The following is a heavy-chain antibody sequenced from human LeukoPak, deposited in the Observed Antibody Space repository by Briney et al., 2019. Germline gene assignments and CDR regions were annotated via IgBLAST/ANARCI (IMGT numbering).Heavy chain of an antibody. V-gene: IGHV1-18*01. CDR2: ISAYNGNT. Sequence: ASVKVSCKASGYTFTSYGISWVRRAPGQGLEWMGWISAYNGNTNYAQKLQGRVTMTTDTSTSTAYMELRSLRSDDTAVYYCARESYYDFWSGYEPYYYGMDVWGQGTTVTVSS. J-gene: IGHJ6*02. CDR1: GYTFTSYG. CDR3: ARESYYDFWSGYEPYYYGMDV. D-gene: IGHD3-3*01.